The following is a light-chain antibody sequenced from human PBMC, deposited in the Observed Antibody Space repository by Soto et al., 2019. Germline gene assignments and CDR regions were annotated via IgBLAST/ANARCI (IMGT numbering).Light chain of an antibody. V-gene: IGKV3-11*01. CDR2: DAS. CDR1: QSVSSL. Sequence: EIVLTQSPATLSLSPGERATLSCRASQSVSSLLAWYQQKSGQPHRLLISDASNRATGVPARFSGSGSGTDFTLIISSLEPEDFAVYYCQQRSNWPLSFGGGTKVEI. J-gene: IGKJ4*01. CDR3: QQRSNWPLS.